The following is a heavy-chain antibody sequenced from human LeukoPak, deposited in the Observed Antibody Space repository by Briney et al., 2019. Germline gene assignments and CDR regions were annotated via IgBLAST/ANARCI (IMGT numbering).Heavy chain of an antibody. D-gene: IGHD2-2*02. V-gene: IGHV4-39*07. CDR3: ARVNDCSRASCFTSWFDP. J-gene: IGHJ5*02. Sequence: SETLSLTCTVSGGSITSDNFYWGWIRQPPGKGLEWVGSVYYGGSPYYNPSLTSRVTMSVDTSENQFSLKLTSVTAADTAVYYCARVNDCSRASCFTSWFDPWGRGTLVTVSS. CDR2: VYYGGSP. CDR1: GGSITSDNFY.